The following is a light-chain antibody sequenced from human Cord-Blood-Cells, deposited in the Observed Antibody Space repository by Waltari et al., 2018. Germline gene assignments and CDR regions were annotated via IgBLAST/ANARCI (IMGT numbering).Light chain of an antibody. CDR2: GAS. Sequence: EIVMTQSPATLSVSPGARATLSCRASQSVSSNVAWYQQKPGQAPRLLIYGASTRATGIPARFSGSGSGTEFTRTISSLQSEDLAVYYCQQYNNWPRTFGQGTKVEIK. CDR1: QSVSSN. CDR3: QQYNNWPRT. J-gene: IGKJ1*01. V-gene: IGKV3-15*01.